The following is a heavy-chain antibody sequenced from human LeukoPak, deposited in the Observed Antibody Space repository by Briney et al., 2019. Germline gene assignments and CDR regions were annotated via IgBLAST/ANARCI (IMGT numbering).Heavy chain of an antibody. CDR3: ARDHNYAFDS. CDR1: GFTFSDYS. D-gene: IGHD1-1*01. Sequence: PSGGSLRLSCAASGFTFSDYSMNWVRQAPGKGLEWISYIGISSGNTKYADSVKGRFTISGDNAKNSLYLQMNSLRVEDTAVYYCARDHNYAFDSLRQRTLVSVSS. V-gene: IGHV3-48*04. J-gene: IGHJ4*02. CDR2: IGISSGNT.